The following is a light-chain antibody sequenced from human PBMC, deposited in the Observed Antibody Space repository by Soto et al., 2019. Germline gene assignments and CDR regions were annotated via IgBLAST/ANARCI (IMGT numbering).Light chain of an antibody. CDR1: QSVGNN. V-gene: IGKV3-11*01. CDR3: QKYDSALSLT. Sequence: EIVLTQSPATLSLSPGERATLSCRASQSVGNNLAWYQQKPGQAPGLLIYEASTRATGIPARFSGSGSGTDFTLTISSLEPEDFAVYYCQKYDSALSLTFGGGTKVEIK. J-gene: IGKJ4*01. CDR2: EAS.